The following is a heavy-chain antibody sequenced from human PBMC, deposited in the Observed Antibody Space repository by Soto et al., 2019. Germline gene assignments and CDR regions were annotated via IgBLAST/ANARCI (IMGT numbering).Heavy chain of an antibody. Sequence: SETLSLTCAVYGGSFSGYYWSWIRQPPGKGLEWIGEINHSGSTNYNPSLKGRVTISVDTSKNQFSLKLSSVTAADTAVYYCARGFLRFLEWLPRDYGMDVWGQGTTVTVSS. CDR2: INHSGST. D-gene: IGHD3-3*01. CDR1: GGSFSGYY. CDR3: ARGFLRFLEWLPRDYGMDV. J-gene: IGHJ6*02. V-gene: IGHV4-34*01.